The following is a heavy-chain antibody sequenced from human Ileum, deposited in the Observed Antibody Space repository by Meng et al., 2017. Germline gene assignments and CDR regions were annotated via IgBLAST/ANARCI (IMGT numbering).Heavy chain of an antibody. CDR2: IYYNGNT. V-gene: IGHV4-39*01. J-gene: IGHJ4*02. CDR3: ARPAVTTALGGFDN. Sequence: QLQLQESGPGLVKPSETLSLTCAVSGDSIRYSSYYWGWVRQPPGQGLEWIGSIYYNGNTYYSPSLKSRASISVDTSKNQFSLKLSSVTAADTAVYYCARPAVTTALGGFDNWGQGTLVTVSS. D-gene: IGHD3-16*01. CDR1: GDSIRYSSYY.